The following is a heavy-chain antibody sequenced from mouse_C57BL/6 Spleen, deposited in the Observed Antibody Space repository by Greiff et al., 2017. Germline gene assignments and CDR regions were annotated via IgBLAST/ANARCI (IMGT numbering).Heavy chain of an antibody. D-gene: IGHD2-4*01. Sequence: EVKLMESGAELVKPGASVKLSCTASGFNIKDYYMHWVKQRTEQGLEWIGRIDPEDGETKYAPKFQGKATITADTSSNTAYLQLSSLTSEDTAVYYCAESTMSNYYAMDYWGQGTSVTVSS. V-gene: IGHV14-2*01. CDR1: GFNIKDYY. J-gene: IGHJ4*01. CDR3: AESTMSNYYAMDY. CDR2: IDPEDGET.